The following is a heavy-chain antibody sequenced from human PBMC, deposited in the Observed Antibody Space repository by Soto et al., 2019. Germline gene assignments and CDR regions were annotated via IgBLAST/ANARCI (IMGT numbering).Heavy chain of an antibody. J-gene: IGHJ3*01. CDR3: ARDVYSFYDDRGRRAFEV. V-gene: IGHV4-59*01. CDR2: IHYSGTT. Sequence: QVQLQDSGPGLVKPSETLSLTCTVSGASISTYYWSWIRQPPGKGLEWIGSIHYSGTTSYDPSLKSRLTMSTDTSKNQFSLKLNSVTAADSAVYSSARDVYSFYDDRGRRAFEVWGQGTMVTVSS. D-gene: IGHD3-16*01. CDR1: GASISTYY.